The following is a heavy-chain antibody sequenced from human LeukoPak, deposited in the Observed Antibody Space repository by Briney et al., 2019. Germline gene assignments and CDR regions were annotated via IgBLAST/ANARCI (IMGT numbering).Heavy chain of an antibody. V-gene: IGHV3-23*01. CDR2: ISGSGGST. J-gene: IGHJ4*02. D-gene: IGHD6-19*01. CDR1: GFTFSSYA. CDR3: AKDTFEQWLVPRGLY. Sequence: GGSLRLSCAASGFTFSSYAMSWVRQAPGKGLEWVSAISGSGGSTYYADSAKGRFTISRDNSKNTLYLQMNSLRAEDTAVYYCAKDTFEQWLVPRGLYWGQGTLVTVS.